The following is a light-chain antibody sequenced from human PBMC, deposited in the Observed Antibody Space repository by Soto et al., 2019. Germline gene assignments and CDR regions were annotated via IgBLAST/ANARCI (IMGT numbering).Light chain of an antibody. V-gene: IGKV3-11*01. CDR1: QRVSSY. CDR3: QQRNIWPPVT. J-gene: IGKJ5*01. CDR2: YGAA. Sequence: VLSQSLSTVSFSTGDRATLSCRASQRVSSYLVWYQQKLGQAPRLLVYYGAAARAAGIPDRFVGSGSGTDFTLTIRSLEPEDLAVYYCQQRNIWPPVTFGQGTRMAI.